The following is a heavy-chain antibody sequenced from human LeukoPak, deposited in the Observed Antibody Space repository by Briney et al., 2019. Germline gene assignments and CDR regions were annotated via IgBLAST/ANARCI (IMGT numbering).Heavy chain of an antibody. CDR1: GFTFSSYW. J-gene: IGHJ5*02. Sequence: GGSLRLSCAASGFTFSSYWMSWVRQPPGKGLEWVANIKKDGSEKYYVDSVKGRFTISRDNSKNTLYLQMNSLRAEDTAVYYCAKDWDIVATNSGWFDPWGQGTLVTVSS. CDR3: AKDWDIVATNSGWFDP. CDR2: IKKDGSEK. D-gene: IGHD5-12*01. V-gene: IGHV3-7*01.